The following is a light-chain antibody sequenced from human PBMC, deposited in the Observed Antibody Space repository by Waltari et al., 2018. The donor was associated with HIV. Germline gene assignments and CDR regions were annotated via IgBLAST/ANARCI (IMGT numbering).Light chain of an antibody. J-gene: IGLJ2*01. V-gene: IGLV6-57*01. CDR1: SGSIATNY. CDR3: QSYDNTDVV. CDR2: EDN. Sequence: NFILTQPPSVSESPGKTVTITCTRSSGSIATNYVPWSQLRPGTSPTTVIYEDNQRPSGVPDRFSGSIDSSSNSASLTISGLKTEDEADYYCQSYDNTDVVFGGGTKLTVL.